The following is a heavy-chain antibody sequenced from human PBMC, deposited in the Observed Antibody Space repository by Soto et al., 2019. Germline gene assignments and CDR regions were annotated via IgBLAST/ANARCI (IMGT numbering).Heavy chain of an antibody. V-gene: IGHV3-11*06. J-gene: IGHJ6*02. CDR3: ARGWITGTPYYYYGMDV. D-gene: IGHD1-20*01. CDR2: ISSSSSYT. CDR1: GFTCSDYY. Sequence: QVQLVESGGGLVKPGGSLRLSCAASGFTCSDYYMSWIRQAPGKGLEWVSYISSSSSYTNYADSVKGRFTISRDNAKNSLYLQMNSLRAEDTAVYYCARGWITGTPYYYYGMDVWGQGTTVTVSS.